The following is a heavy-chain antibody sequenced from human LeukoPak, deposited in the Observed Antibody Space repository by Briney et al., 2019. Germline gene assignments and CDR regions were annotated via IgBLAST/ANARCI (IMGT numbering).Heavy chain of an antibody. V-gene: IGHV4-34*01. J-gene: IGHJ5*02. CDR2: INHSGST. CDR1: GGSFSGYY. Sequence: SETLSLTCAVYGGSFSGYYWSWIRQPPGKGLEWIGEINHSGSTNYNPSLKSRVTISVDTPKNQFSLKLSSVTAADTAVYYCAGLTTVVSWFDPWGQGTLVTVSS. CDR3: AGLTTVVSWFDP. D-gene: IGHD4-17*01.